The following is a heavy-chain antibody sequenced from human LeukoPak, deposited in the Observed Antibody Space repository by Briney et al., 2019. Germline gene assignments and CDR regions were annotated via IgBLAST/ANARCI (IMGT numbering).Heavy chain of an antibody. CDR3: ARKGPCGDYFDY. J-gene: IGHJ4*02. D-gene: IGHD4-17*01. Sequence: SETLSLTCALSGGSINTYYWSWIRQPPGKGLEWIGYIYYSGSTNYNPSLKSRVTISVDTSKNQFSLKLSSVTAADTAVYYCARKGPCGDYFDYWGQGTLVAVSS. CDR1: GGSINTYY. V-gene: IGHV4-59*08. CDR2: IYYSGST.